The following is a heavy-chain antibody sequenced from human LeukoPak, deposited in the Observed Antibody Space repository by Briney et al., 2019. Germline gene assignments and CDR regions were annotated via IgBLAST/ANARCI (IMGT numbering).Heavy chain of an antibody. D-gene: IGHD3-22*01. CDR1: GFTFSSYA. CDR2: ISGSGGST. Sequence: PGGSLRLSCAASGFTFSSYAMSWVRQAPGKGLEWVSAISGSGGSTYYADSVKGRFTISGDNSKNTLYLQMNSLRAEDTAVYYCAKDKFRADSSGFDYWGQGTLVTVSS. CDR3: AKDKFRADSSGFDY. V-gene: IGHV3-23*01. J-gene: IGHJ4*02.